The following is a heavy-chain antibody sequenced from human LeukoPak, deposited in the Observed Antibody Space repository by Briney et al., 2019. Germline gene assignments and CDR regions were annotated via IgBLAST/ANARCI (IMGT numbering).Heavy chain of an antibody. CDR3: ARRYAYGAPFDY. J-gene: IGHJ4*02. V-gene: IGHV1-2*02. CDR1: GYTFIEYF. CDR2: INPNSGGT. Sequence: ASVKVSCKASGYTFIEYFMHWVRQAPGQGLEWMGWINPNSGGTNYAQKFQGRVTMTRDTSISTAYMELRRLKSDDTAVYYCARRYAYGAPFDYWGQGTLVTVSA. D-gene: IGHD4/OR15-4a*01.